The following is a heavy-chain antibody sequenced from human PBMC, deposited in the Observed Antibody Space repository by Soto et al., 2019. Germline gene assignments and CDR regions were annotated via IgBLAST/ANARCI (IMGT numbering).Heavy chain of an antibody. J-gene: IGHJ6*02. V-gene: IGHV1-69*01. D-gene: IGHD1-26*01. CDR1: GGTFDNFI. Sequence: QVQLVQSGAEVKEPGSSVRVSCKASGGTFDNFIMNWVRQTPGQGLEWMGGIVPMLGTPTYAEKLKGRVTISATGSTSTMYMEVTSLISEDTAIYYCARNGTYSSSLSQYSGMDVWGQGTTVTVSS. CDR3: ARNGTYSSSLSQYSGMDV. CDR2: IVPMLGTP.